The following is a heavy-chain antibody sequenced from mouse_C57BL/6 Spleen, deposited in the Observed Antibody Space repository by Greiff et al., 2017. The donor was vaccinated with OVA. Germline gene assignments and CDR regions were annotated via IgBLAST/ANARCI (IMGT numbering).Heavy chain of an antibody. CDR3: ARDADDEGDYFDY. CDR1: GFTFSDYY. D-gene: IGHD2-3*01. J-gene: IGHJ2*01. V-gene: IGHV5-16*01. CDR2: INYDGSST. Sequence: EVQGVESAGGLVQPGSSMKLSCTASGFTFSDYYMAWVRQVPEKGLEWVANINYDGSSTYYLDSLKSRFIISRDNAKNILYLQMSSLKSEDTATYYCARDADDEGDYFDYWGQGTTLTVSS.